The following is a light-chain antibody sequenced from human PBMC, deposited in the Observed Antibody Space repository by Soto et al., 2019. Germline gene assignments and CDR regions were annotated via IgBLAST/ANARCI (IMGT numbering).Light chain of an antibody. J-gene: IGLJ1*01. V-gene: IGLV1-44*01. CDR3: AAWDDSVNGYI. Sequence: HSGLNHAPSGCGTPRQRFTISSSASSSNIGTNTVNWYQQLPGTAPKLLIYSNNQRPSGVPPRFSGSKSGTSASLAISVLQSEDEADYYSAAWDDSVNGYIFGTGTKVTVL. CDR1: SSNIGTNT. CDR2: SNN.